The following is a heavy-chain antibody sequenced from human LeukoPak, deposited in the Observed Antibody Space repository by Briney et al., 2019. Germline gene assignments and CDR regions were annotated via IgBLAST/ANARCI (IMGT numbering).Heavy chain of an antibody. CDR2: ISSSSSYI. J-gene: IGHJ4*02. CDR3: AREDQAVFDY. CDR1: GFTFSSYS. V-gene: IGHV3-21*01. D-gene: IGHD6-19*01. Sequence: GGSLRLSCAASGFTFSSYSMNWVRQAPGKGLEWVSSISSSSSYIYYADSVKGRFTISRDNAKNSLYLQMNNLRAEDTAVYYCAREDQAVFDYWGQGTLVTVSS.